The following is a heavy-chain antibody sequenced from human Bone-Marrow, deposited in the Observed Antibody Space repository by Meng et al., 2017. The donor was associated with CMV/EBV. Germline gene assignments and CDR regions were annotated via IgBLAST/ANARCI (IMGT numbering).Heavy chain of an antibody. J-gene: IGHJ6*01. CDR2: IYSGGST. Sequence: GGSLRLSCAASGFTVSSNYMSWVRQAPGKGLEWVSVIYSGGSTYYADSVKGRFTISRDNSKNTLYLQMNSLRAEDTAVYYCARDLRLYGMDVWGQGSTVNVAS. V-gene: IGHV3-53*01. CDR3: ARDLRLYGMDV. CDR1: GFTVSSNY.